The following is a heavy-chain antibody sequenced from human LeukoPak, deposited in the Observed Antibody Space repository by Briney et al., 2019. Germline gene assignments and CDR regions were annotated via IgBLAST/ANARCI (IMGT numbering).Heavy chain of an antibody. CDR3: AKDYRGGWSGYFDY. CDR1: GFTFSSYG. V-gene: IGHV3-33*06. Sequence: GGSLRLSCAASGFTFSSYGMYWVRQAPGKGLEWVAVIWHDGSAEFYADSVKGRFSISRDDSKNTFYLQMDSLRVEDTALYYCAKDYRGGWSGYFDYWGQGTLVTVSS. CDR2: IWHDGSAE. J-gene: IGHJ4*02. D-gene: IGHD6-19*01.